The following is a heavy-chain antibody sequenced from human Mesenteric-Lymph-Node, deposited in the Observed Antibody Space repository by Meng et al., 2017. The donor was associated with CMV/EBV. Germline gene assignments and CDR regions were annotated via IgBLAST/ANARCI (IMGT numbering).Heavy chain of an antibody. V-gene: IGHV4-38-2*02. Sequence: SETLSLACTVSGYSISSGYYWGWIRQPPGKGLEWIGCIYFSGNTNYNPSLKSRVTISVDTSKSQFSLKLNSVTAADTAVYYCARDLGQNAFDIWGQGTMVTVSS. D-gene: IGHD3-16*01. CDR1: GYSISSGYY. CDR3: ARDLGQNAFDI. CDR2: IYFSGNT. J-gene: IGHJ3*02.